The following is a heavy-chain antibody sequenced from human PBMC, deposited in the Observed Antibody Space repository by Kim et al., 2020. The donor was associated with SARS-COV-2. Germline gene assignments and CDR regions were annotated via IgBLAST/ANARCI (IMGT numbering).Heavy chain of an antibody. J-gene: IGHJ6*02. CDR1: GGSISSSSYY. CDR3: ARDYRSYGMDV. D-gene: IGHD3-10*01. CDR2: IYYSGST. Sequence: SETLSLTCTVSGGSISSSSYYWGWIRQPPGKGLEWIGSIYYSGSTYYNPSLKSRVTISVDTSKNQFSRKLSSVTAADTAVYYCARDYRSYGMDVWGQGTTVTVSS. V-gene: IGHV4-39*07.